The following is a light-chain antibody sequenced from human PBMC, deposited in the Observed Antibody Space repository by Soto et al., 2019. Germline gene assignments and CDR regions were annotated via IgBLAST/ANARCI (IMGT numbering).Light chain of an antibody. CDR2: LEGSGSY. Sequence: QPVLTQSSSASASLGSSVKLTCTLSSGHSSYIIAWHQQQPGKAPRYLMKLEGSGSYNKGSGVPDRFSGSSSGADRYLTISNPQSEDEADYYCETWDSNAWVFGGGTKHTVL. CDR1: SGHSSYI. V-gene: IGLV4-60*03. J-gene: IGLJ3*02. CDR3: ETWDSNAWV.